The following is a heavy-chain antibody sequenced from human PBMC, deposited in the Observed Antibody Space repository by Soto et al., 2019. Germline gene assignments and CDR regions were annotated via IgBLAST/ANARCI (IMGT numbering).Heavy chain of an antibody. Sequence: QVQLVQSGAEVKKPGASVKVSCKASGYIFTAYSMHWVRQAPGQGLELMGVVNPSGGSTNYAQKFRGRITMTMDTSTSTVYMDLGSLASEDTAVYYCAREENCSDGVCYSEYFQRWGQGTLVTVSS. CDR3: AREENCSDGVCYSEYFQR. V-gene: IGHV1-46*01. D-gene: IGHD2-15*01. CDR1: GYIFTAYS. J-gene: IGHJ1*01. CDR2: VNPSGGST.